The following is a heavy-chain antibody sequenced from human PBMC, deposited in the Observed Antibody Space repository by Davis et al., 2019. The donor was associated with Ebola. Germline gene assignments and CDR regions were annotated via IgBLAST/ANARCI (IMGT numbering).Heavy chain of an antibody. J-gene: IGHJ4*02. V-gene: IGHV3-48*04. CDR3: ARDAVYDYVWGSNFDY. CDR2: ISDSSRTI. Sequence: GGSLRLSCAASGFRFNDYSINWVRQVPGRGLEWISYISDSSRTIYYADSVKGRFTISRDDAKKSVYLHMNYVRAEDTAMYYCARDAVYDYVWGSNFDYWGQGTLVTVSS. CDR1: GFRFNDYS. D-gene: IGHD3-16*01.